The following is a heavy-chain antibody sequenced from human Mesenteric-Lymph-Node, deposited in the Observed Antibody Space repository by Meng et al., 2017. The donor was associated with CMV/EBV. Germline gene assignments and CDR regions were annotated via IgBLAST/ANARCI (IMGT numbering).Heavy chain of an antibody. Sequence: SVAYYINHGAAWNVPCNTSGGSFSTHSSSWIHQPPGQRHEWTGSLIPVLNEAKSAPMFQDRLTYTADETTTTAYMELSSLTFEDTAVYCCPRARCNQPLFDFWGQGTLVTVSS. CDR1: GGSFSTHS. V-gene: IGHV1-69*10. CDR2: LIPVLNEA. J-gene: IGHJ4*02. CDR3: PRARCNQPLFDF. D-gene: IGHD2-8*01.